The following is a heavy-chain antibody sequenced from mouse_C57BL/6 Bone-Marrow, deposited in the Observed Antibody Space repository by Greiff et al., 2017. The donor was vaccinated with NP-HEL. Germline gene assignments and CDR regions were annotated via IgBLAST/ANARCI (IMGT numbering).Heavy chain of an antibody. D-gene: IGHD1-1*01. CDR1: GYTFTSYW. CDR3: ARQIYYYGSSYFYYAMDY. CDR2: IDPSDSYT. V-gene: IGHV1-50*01. Sequence: QVHVKQPGAELVKPGASVKLSCKASGYTFTSYWMQWVKQRPGQGLEWIGEIDPSDSYTNYNQKFKGKATLTVDTSSSTAYMQLSSLTSEDSAVYYCARQIYYYGSSYFYYAMDYWGQGTSVTVSS. J-gene: IGHJ4*01.